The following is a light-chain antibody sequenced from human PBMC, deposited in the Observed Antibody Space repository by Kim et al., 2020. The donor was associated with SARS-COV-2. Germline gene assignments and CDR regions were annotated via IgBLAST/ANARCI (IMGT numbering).Light chain of an antibody. CDR2: DDS. V-gene: IGLV2-14*04. CDR1: SSDVGGYKY. Sequence: GQSITISCTGTSSDVGGYKYVSWYQQHPGKAPKLIIYDDSDRPSGVSNRFSGSKSGNTASLTISGLEAEDEADYYCSSYTSSTLVVFGAGTQLTVL. CDR3: SSYTSSTLVV. J-gene: IGLJ3*02.